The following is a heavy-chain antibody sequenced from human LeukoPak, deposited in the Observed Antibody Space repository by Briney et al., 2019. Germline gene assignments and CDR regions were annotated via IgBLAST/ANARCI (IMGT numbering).Heavy chain of an antibody. J-gene: IGHJ4*02. CDR2: IYPRDGST. CDR3: ARDQEGFDY. Sequence: ASVKVSCEASGYTFTNNYLHWVRQAPGQGLEWMGMIYPRDGSTSYAQNFQGRVTVTRDTSTTTVHMELRGLRSEDTAVYYCARDQEGFDYWGQGTVVTVSS. V-gene: IGHV1-46*01. CDR1: GYTFTNNY.